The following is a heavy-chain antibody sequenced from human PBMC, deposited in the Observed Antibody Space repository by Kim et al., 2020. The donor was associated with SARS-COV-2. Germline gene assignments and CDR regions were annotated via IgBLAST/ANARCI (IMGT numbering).Heavy chain of an antibody. J-gene: IGHJ4*02. CDR2: ISGSGGTI. D-gene: IGHD4-17*01. CDR1: GLTFSGCY. CDR3: ASSFRTLRWTGGY. Sequence: GGSLRLSCAASGLTFSGCYMSWIRQAPGKGLEWISYISGSGGTIYYADSVKGRFTISRDNPKSSLSLQMNSLRAEDTAVYYCASSFRTLRWTGGYWGQGTLVTVSS. V-gene: IGHV3-11*01.